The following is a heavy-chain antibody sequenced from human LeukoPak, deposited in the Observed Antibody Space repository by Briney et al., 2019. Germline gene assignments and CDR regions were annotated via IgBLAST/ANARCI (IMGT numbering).Heavy chain of an antibody. CDR2: IYSGGST. CDR1: GFTVSSNY. CDR3: ASGGDKLRYFDWAYDY. V-gene: IGHV3-66*01. Sequence: PGGSLRLSCAASGFTVSSNYMSWVRQAPGKGLEWVSVIYSGGSTYYADSVKGRFTISRDNSKNTLYLQMNSLRAEDTAVYYCASGGDKLRYFDWAYDYWGQGTLVTVSS. J-gene: IGHJ4*02. D-gene: IGHD3-9*01.